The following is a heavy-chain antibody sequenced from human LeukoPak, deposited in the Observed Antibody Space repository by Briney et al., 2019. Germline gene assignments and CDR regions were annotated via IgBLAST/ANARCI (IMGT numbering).Heavy chain of an antibody. V-gene: IGHV4-59*01. CDR2: IYYSGST. CDR1: GGSISSDY. D-gene: IGHD2-15*01. J-gene: IGHJ4*02. CDR3: ARGYCSGGSCYSFDY. Sequence: SETLSLTCTVSGGSISSDYRSWIRQPPGKGLECIGYIYYSGSTNYNPSLKSRVTISVDTSKNQFSLKLSSVTAADTAVYYCARGYCSGGSCYSFDYWGQGTLVTVSS.